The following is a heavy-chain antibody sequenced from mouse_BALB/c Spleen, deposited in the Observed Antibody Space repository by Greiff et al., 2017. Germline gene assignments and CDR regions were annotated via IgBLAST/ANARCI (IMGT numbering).Heavy chain of an antibody. CDR1: GYTFTSYW. CDR2: IAPGSGST. V-gene: IGHV1S41*01. J-gene: IGHJ2*01. CDR3: ARDFDY. Sequence: ELVKPGASVKMSCKASGYTFTSYWINWIKQRPGQGLEWIGRIAPGSGSTYYNEMFKGKATLTVDTSSSTAYIQLSSLSSEDSAVYFCARDFDYWGQGTTLTVSS.